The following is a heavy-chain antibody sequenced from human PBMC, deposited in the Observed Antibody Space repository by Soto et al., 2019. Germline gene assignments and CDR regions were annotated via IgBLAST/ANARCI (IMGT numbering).Heavy chain of an antibody. CDR2: MNPNSGNT. Sequence: ASVELSCKASGYSFTSYDINWVRQATGQGLEWMGWMNPNSGNTGYAQKFQGRVTMTRNTSISTAYMELSSLRSEDTAVYYCARGKLGYYYYGMDVWGQGTTVTVSS. CDR3: ARGKLGYYYYGMDV. J-gene: IGHJ6*02. V-gene: IGHV1-8*01. CDR1: GYSFTSYD. D-gene: IGHD3-3*02.